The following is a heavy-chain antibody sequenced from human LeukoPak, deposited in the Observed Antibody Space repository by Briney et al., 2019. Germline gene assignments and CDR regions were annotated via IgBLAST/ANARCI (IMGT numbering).Heavy chain of an antibody. CDR2: ISYDGSNK. Sequence: GGSLRLSCAASGFTFSSFAMTWVRQAPGKGLEWVAVISYDGSNKYYADSVKGRFTISRDNSKNTLYLQMNSLRAEDTAVYYCARDRGDGYNQGELDYWGQGTLVTVSS. CDR3: ARDRGDGYNQGELDY. J-gene: IGHJ4*02. V-gene: IGHV3-30*04. D-gene: IGHD5-24*01. CDR1: GFTFSSFA.